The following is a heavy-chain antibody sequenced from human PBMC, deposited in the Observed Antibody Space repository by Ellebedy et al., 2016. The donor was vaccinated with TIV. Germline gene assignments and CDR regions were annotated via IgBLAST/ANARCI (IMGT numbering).Heavy chain of an antibody. D-gene: IGHD2-2*01. V-gene: IGHV1-69*06. CDR2: IIPIFGTA. CDR3: ATLLPSQLLSKYYYYYYMDV. Sequence: SVKVSCXASGGTFSSYAISWVRQAPGQGLEWMGGIIPIFGTANYAQKFQGRVTMTEDTSTDTAYMELSSLRSEDTAVYYCATLLPSQLLSKYYYYYYMDVWGKGTTVTVSS. J-gene: IGHJ6*03. CDR1: GGTFSSYA.